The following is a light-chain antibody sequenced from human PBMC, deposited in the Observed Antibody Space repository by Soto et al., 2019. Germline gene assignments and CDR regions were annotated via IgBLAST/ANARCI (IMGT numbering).Light chain of an antibody. CDR2: DDS. J-gene: IGLJ3*02. Sequence: SYELTQPPSVSVAPGQTARIPCGGDNIGTKSVHWYQQKPGQAPVMVVYDDSDRPSGIPERFSGSNSGNTATLTISRVAAGDEADYYCHVWDDSLNGRGVFGGGTKLTVL. V-gene: IGLV3-21*02. CDR1: NIGTKS. CDR3: HVWDDSLNGRGV.